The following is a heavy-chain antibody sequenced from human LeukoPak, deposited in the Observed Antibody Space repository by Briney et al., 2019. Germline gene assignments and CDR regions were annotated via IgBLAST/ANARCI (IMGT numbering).Heavy chain of an antibody. CDR2: INHSGRT. J-gene: IGHJ5*02. Sequence: SETLSLTCGVYGGSLSGYYWSWIRQPPGKGLEWIGEINHSGRTNYNPSLKSRVTISLDTSKNQFSLKLSSVTAADTAVYYCTRNNWFDPRGQGTLVTVSS. CDR3: TRNNWFDP. V-gene: IGHV4-34*01. CDR1: GGSLSGYY.